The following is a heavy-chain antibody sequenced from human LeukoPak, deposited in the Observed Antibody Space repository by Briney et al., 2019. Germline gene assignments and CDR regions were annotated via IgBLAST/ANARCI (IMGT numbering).Heavy chain of an antibody. D-gene: IGHD2-2*02. CDR2: ISYDGSNK. CDR1: GFTFSSYA. CDR3: ARGGTSCYNCNWFDP. J-gene: IGHJ5*02. Sequence: GGSLRLSCAASGFTFSSYAMHWVRQAPGKGLEWVAVISYDGSNKYYADSVKGRFTISRDNSKNTLYLQMNSLRAEDTAVYYCARGGTSCYNCNWFDPWGQGTLATVSS. V-gene: IGHV3-30-3*01.